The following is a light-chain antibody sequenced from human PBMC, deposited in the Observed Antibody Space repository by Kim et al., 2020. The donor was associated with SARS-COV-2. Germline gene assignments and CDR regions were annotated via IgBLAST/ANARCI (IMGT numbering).Light chain of an antibody. CDR1: RMVTSNS. Sequence: SPVARGLTPCRPYRMVTSNSLAWYQQKPGQAPKLLIYDASSMDTGVPDRFSGSGSGTDFTLSISRLQPEDFAIYYCQQYESFPLPFGGGTKVDIK. CDR2: DAS. V-gene: IGKV3-20*01. J-gene: IGKJ4*01. CDR3: QQYESFPLP.